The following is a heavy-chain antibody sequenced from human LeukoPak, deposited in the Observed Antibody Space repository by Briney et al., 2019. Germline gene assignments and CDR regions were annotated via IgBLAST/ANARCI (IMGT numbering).Heavy chain of an antibody. CDR3: AKDSVVIPNDAFDI. CDR2: ISSSSSYI. Sequence: GGSLRLSCAASGFTFSSYSMKWVRQAPGKGLEGVSYISSSSSYIYYADSVKGPFTISRDNAKNSLYLQMNSLRAEDTAVYYCAKDSVVIPNDAFDIWGQGTMVTVSS. CDR1: GFTFSSYS. V-gene: IGHV3-21*04. J-gene: IGHJ3*02. D-gene: IGHD3-22*01.